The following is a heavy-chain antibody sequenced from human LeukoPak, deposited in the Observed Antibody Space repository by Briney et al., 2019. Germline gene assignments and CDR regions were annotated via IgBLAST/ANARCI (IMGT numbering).Heavy chain of an antibody. D-gene: IGHD2-21*02. CDR2: IDLDDDK. Sequence: ESGPALVKPTQTLTLTCTFSGFSLSTSGMRVSWIRQPPGKALEWLTRIDLDDDKFYSTSLKTRLTISKDTSKNQVVLTMTNMDPVDTAAYYCARTPYCGGDCYVDYWGQGTLVTVSS. V-gene: IGHV2-70*04. CDR3: ARTPYCGGDCYVDY. CDR1: GFSLSTSGMR. J-gene: IGHJ4*02.